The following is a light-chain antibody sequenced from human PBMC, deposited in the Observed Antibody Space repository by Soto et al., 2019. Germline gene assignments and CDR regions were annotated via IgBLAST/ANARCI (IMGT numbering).Light chain of an antibody. CDR1: QSVSSSY. V-gene: IGKV3-20*01. CDR3: QQYGSSPWT. CDR2: GAS. Sequence: EIVLTQSPGNLSLSPGERATLSCRASQSVSSSYLAWYQQKPGQAPRLLIYGASSRTTGIPDRFSGSGSGTDFTLTISRLEPEDFAVYYCQQYGSSPWTFDQGTKVEIK. J-gene: IGKJ1*01.